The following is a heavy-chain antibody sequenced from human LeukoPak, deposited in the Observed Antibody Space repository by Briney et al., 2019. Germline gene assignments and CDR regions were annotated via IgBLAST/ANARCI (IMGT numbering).Heavy chain of an antibody. CDR2: IYNTGDT. V-gene: IGHV3-53*01. CDR1: GFTVSSNY. D-gene: IGHD2-21*02. CDR3: ARETADLGRSLDY. J-gene: IGHJ4*02. Sequence: GGSLRLSCAASGFTVSSNYMSWVRQAPGKGLEWVSFIYNTGDTKYADSVKGRFTISRDNSKNTLSLQMNSLSADDTAVYYCARETADLGRSLDYWGQGTPVTVSS.